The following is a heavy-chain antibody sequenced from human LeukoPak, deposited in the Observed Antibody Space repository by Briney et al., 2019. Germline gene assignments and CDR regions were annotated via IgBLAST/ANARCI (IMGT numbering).Heavy chain of an antibody. CDR1: GGSISSYY. CDR3: ARAWVFLNWFDP. Sequence: SETLSLTCTASGGSISSYYWSWIRQPPGKGLEWIGYIYYSGSTNYNPSLKSRVTISVDTSKNQFSLKLSSVTAADTAVYYCARAWVFLNWFDPWGQGTLVTVSS. V-gene: IGHV4-59*12. J-gene: IGHJ5*02. D-gene: IGHD2-21*01. CDR2: IYYSGST.